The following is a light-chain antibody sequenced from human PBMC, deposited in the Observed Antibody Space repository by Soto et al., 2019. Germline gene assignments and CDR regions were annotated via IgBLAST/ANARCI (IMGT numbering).Light chain of an antibody. Sequence: EIGLTQSPATLSLSPGERATLSCRASQSARTYLAWYQQKRGQAPRLLMYDASNRASGVPARFSGSGSGTDFTLTISSLEPEDFGVYYCQHRSNWPPITFGQGTRLEIK. J-gene: IGKJ5*01. CDR3: QHRSNWPPIT. V-gene: IGKV3-11*01. CDR1: QSARTY. CDR2: DAS.